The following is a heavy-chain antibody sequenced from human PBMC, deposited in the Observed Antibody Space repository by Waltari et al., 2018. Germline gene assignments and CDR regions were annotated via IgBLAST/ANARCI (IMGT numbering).Heavy chain of an antibody. CDR3: ATALGDSSSASRPFDF. Sequence: EVQLLQSGAELTEPGTTVRITCTVSGYTFSDYYIPRVQQAPGKGLRWMGLVDPEDGETIYADNVQGRVTISADTSTDTAFMELSSLRSEDTAVFYCATALGDSSSASRPFDFWGQGTMITVSS. J-gene: IGHJ3*01. CDR2: VDPEDGET. V-gene: IGHV1-69-2*01. D-gene: IGHD6-19*01. CDR1: GYTFSDYY.